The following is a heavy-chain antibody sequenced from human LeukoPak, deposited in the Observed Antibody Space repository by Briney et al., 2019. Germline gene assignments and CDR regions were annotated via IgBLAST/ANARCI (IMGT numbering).Heavy chain of an antibody. Sequence: GSLRLSCAASGFTFSSYSMNWVRQAPGKGLEWIGEINHSGSTNYNPSLKSRVTISVDTSKNQFSLKLSSVTAADTAVYYCARDTYGSGSYLIDYWGQGTLVTVSS. CDR1: GFTFSSYS. J-gene: IGHJ4*02. CDR3: ARDTYGSGSYLIDY. V-gene: IGHV4-34*01. D-gene: IGHD3-10*01. CDR2: INHSGST.